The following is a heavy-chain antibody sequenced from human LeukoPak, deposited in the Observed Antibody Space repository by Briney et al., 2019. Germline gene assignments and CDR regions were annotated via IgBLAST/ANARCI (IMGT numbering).Heavy chain of an antibody. V-gene: IGHV3-74*01. CDR3: ASALTTVTPHFHC. D-gene: IGHD4-17*01. Sequence: GGSLRLSCAASGFTFSSYWMHWVRQPPGKGLVWVSRIDTDGSSATYADSVKGRFTISRDKAKNTVYLQMNSLRVEDTGVYYCASALTTVTPHFHCWGQGTLVTVSS. J-gene: IGHJ4*02. CDR1: GFTFSSYW. CDR2: IDTDGSSA.